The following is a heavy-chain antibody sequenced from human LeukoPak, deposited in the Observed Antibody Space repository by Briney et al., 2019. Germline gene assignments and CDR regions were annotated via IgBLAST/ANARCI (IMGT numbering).Heavy chain of an antibody. V-gene: IGHV3-11*01. J-gene: IGHJ4*02. CDR3: AKDMTTVTTGSKDY. CDR2: ISSSGSTI. Sequence: GGSLRLSCAASGFTFSDYYMSWIRQAPGKGLEWVSYISSSGSTIYYADSVKGRFTISRDNAKNSLYLQMNSLRAEDTALYYCAKDMTTVTTGSKDYWGQGTLVTVSS. CDR1: GFTFSDYY. D-gene: IGHD4-17*01.